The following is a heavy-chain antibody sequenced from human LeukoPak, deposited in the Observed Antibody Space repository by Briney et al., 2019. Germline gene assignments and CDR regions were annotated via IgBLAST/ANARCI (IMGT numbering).Heavy chain of an antibody. J-gene: IGHJ4*02. Sequence: PGGSLRLSCAASEFTFNNYAMSWVRQAPGKGLEWVSAITGSGGDTYHADSVKGRFTISRDNSKNTLYLQTNSLRAEDMAVYYCAKGSRDSRPYYFDFWGQGTLVTVSS. CDR1: EFTFNNYA. V-gene: IGHV3-23*01. CDR3: AKGSRDSRPYYFDF. D-gene: IGHD3-10*01. CDR2: ITGSGGDT.